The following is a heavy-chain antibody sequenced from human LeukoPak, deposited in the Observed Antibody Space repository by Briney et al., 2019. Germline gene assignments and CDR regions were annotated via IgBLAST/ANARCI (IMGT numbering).Heavy chain of an antibody. V-gene: IGHV3-23*01. D-gene: IGHD1-14*01. CDR3: AKGVLPAGFDY. CDR2: ISGSGGST. Sequence: GGSLRLSCAASGFTFSSYAMSWVRQAPGKGLEWVSLISGSGGSTYCADSVKGRFTISRDNSKNTLYLQMNSLRAEDTAIYYCAKGVLPAGFDYWGQGTLVTVSS. CDR1: GFTFSSYA. J-gene: IGHJ4*02.